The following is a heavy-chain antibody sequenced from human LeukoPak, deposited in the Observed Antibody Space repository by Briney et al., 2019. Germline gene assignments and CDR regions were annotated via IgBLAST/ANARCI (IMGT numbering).Heavy chain of an antibody. J-gene: IGHJ5*02. CDR1: GYTFTGYY. CDR2: INPKSGGT. V-gene: IGHV1-2*02. Sequence: ASVKVSCKASGYTFTGYYMHWVRQAPGQGLEWMGWINPKSGGTNSAQKFQGRVTMTRDTSISTAYMELSRLKFDDTAVYYCARVSTSGYRDWLDPWGQGTLVTVSS. D-gene: IGHD3-9*01. CDR3: ARVSTSGYRDWLDP.